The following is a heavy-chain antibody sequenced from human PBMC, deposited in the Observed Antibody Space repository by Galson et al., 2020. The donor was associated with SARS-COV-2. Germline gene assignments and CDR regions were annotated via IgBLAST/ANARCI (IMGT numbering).Heavy chain of an antibody. Sequence: ASETLSLTCTVSGGSISSGDYYWGWIRQPPGKGLEWIGSISYIGSTYSNPSLKSHATISVDTANDRFSLDLTSVTAADTAVYYCAAGYRDWEIDCWGQGTLVTVSS. D-gene: IGHD3-9*01. V-gene: IGHV4-39*07. CDR1: GGSISSGDYY. J-gene: IGHJ4*02. CDR2: ISYIGST. CDR3: AAGYRDWEIDC.